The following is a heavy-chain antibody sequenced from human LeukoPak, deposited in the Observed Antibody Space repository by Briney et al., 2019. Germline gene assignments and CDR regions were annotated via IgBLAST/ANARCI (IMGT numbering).Heavy chain of an antibody. CDR2: IKQDGSEK. J-gene: IGHJ4*02. CDR1: GFTFSSYW. CDR3: AIYKPARSCSGGSCPSFDY. D-gene: IGHD2-15*01. Sequence: GGSLSLSCAASGFTFSSYWMSWVRQAPGKGLEWVANIKQDGSEKYFVDSVKGRFTISRDNAKNSLYLQMNSLRAEDTAVYYCAIYKPARSCSGGSCPSFDYWGQGTLVTVSS. V-gene: IGHV3-7*05.